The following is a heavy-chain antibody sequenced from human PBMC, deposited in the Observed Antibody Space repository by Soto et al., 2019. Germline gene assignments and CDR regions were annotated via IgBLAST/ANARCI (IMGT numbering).Heavy chain of an antibody. CDR3: AREHLGELSLSDY. V-gene: IGHV3-33*01. Sequence: QVQLVESGGGVVQPGRSLRLSCAASGFTFSSYGMHWVRQAPGKGLEWVAVIWYDGSNKYYADSVKGRFTISRDNSKNTLYLQMNSLRAEDTAVYYCAREHLGELSLSDYWGQGTLVTVSS. CDR1: GFTFSSYG. D-gene: IGHD3-16*02. CDR2: IWYDGSNK. J-gene: IGHJ4*02.